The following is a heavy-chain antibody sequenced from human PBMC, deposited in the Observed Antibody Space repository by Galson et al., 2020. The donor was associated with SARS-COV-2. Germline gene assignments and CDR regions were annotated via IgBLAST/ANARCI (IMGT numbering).Heavy chain of an antibody. CDR2: ISYDGSNK. Sequence: GGSLRLSCAASGFTFSSYGMHWVRQAPGKGLEWVAVISYDGSNKYYADSVKGRFTISRDNSKNTLYLQMNSLRAEDTAVYYCAKADYSSPDYWGQGTLVTVSS. CDR3: AKADYSSPDY. CDR1: GFTFSSYG. D-gene: IGHD6-13*01. J-gene: IGHJ4*02. V-gene: IGHV3-30*18.